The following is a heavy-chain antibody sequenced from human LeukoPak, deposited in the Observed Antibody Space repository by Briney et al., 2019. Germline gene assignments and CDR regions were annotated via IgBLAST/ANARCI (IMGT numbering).Heavy chain of an antibody. Sequence: GGSLRVSCAASGFTFSSYSMNWVRQAPGKGLEWVSSISSSSSYIYYADSVKGRFTISRDNAKNSLYLQMNSLRAEDTAVYYCARAGANFKTSPFDYWGQGTLVTVSS. CDR2: ISSSSSYI. CDR1: GFTFSSYS. CDR3: ARAGANFKTSPFDY. D-gene: IGHD4/OR15-4a*01. J-gene: IGHJ4*02. V-gene: IGHV3-21*01.